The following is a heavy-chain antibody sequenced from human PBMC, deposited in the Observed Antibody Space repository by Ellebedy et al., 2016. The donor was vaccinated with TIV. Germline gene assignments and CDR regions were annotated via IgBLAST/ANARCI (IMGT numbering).Heavy chain of an antibody. CDR2: ISYDGSIT. CDR1: GFTFSSYA. Sequence: GESLKISCAASGFTFSSYALHWVRQAPGKGLEWVAVISYDGSITYYADSVRGRFTISRDNSKNTLFLQMNSLRAEDMAVHYCARGRGAGYYEPLDFWGQGALVTVSS. CDR3: ARGRGAGYYEPLDF. V-gene: IGHV3-30*01. J-gene: IGHJ4*02. D-gene: IGHD3-22*01.